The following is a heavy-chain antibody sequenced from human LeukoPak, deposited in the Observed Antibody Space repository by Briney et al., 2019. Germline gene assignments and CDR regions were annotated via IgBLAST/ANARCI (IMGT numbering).Heavy chain of an antibody. V-gene: IGHV3-21*01. J-gene: IGHJ4*02. CDR1: GFTFSSYS. CDR2: ISSSSSYI. CDR3: ARSYGFMVRGVIIRPMDY. D-gene: IGHD3-10*01. Sequence: GGSLRLSCAASGFTFSSYSMNWVRQAPGKGLEWVSSISSSSSYIYYADSVKGRFTIPRDNAKNSLYLQMNSLRAEDTAVYYCARSYGFMVRGVIIRPMDYWGQGTLVTVSS.